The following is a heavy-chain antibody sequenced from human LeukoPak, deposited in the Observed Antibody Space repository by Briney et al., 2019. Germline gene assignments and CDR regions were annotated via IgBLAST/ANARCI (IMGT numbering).Heavy chain of an antibody. D-gene: IGHD6-19*01. Sequence: PSETLSLTCTVSGGSISSYYWSWIRQPAGKGLEWIGRIYTSGSTNYNPSLKSRITMSVDTSKNRFSLKMWSGTAADTAVYYCARDPYTSGYYASFDPWGQGTLVTVSS. J-gene: IGHJ5*02. CDR1: GGSISSYY. CDR2: IYTSGST. CDR3: ARDPYTSGYYASFDP. V-gene: IGHV4-4*07.